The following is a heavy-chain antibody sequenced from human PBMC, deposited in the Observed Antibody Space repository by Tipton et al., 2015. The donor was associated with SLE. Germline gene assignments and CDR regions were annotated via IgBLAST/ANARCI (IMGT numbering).Heavy chain of an antibody. CDR2: VNHSGST. V-gene: IGHV4-34*01. J-gene: IGHJ5*02. D-gene: IGHD6-13*01. CDR1: GVSFSDYF. Sequence: TLSLTCAVYGVSFSDYFWNWIRQSPGKGLEWIGEVNHSGSTDYHPSLKSRVTMSVDTSKNQFSLKLSSVTAADTAVYYCASSNGYSSSWYGPYNWFGPWGQGTLVTVSS. CDR3: ASSNGYSSSWYGPYNWFGP.